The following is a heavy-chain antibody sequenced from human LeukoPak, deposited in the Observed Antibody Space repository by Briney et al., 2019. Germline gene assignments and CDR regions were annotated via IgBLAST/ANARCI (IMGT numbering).Heavy chain of an antibody. Sequence: GGSLRLSCAASGFTFSGYWMAWVRQPPGGGLEWVAHIRPDGSEKNYVDPGKGRFTISRDNANNSLYLQMDTLRVEATAVYYCARDDYLGYWGQGTLVAVSS. CDR1: GFTFSGYW. V-gene: IGHV3-7*05. CDR3: ARDDYLGY. J-gene: IGHJ4*02. D-gene: IGHD3-16*01. CDR2: IRPDGSEK.